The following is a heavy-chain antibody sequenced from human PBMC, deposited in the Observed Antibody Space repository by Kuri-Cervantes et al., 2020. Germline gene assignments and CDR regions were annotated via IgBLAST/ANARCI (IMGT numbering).Heavy chain of an antibody. CDR1: GYTFTSYG. D-gene: IGHD6-19*01. CDR3: ARVVAGLYYYYGMDV. Sequence: ASVKVSCKAPGYTFTSYGISWVRQAPGQGLEWMGWISAYNGNTNYAQKLQGRVTMTTDTSTSTAYMELRSLRSDDTAVYYCARVVAGLYYYYGMDVWGQGTTVTVSS. J-gene: IGHJ6*02. CDR2: ISAYNGNT. V-gene: IGHV1-18*01.